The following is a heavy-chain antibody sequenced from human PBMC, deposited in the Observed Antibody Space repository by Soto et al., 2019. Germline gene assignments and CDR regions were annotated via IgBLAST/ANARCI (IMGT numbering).Heavy chain of an antibody. V-gene: IGHV1-8*02. D-gene: IGHD2-2*01. Sequence: GASVKVSCKASGYTFTGYYMHWVRQDSGKGLEWMGWMNPINGATGSARRFQGRVSMTRNTATATAYLELTSLRSDDSAVYFCGRGPSPRAPAGGTPYYYAMDVWGQGTTVTVSS. CDR1: GYTFTGYY. J-gene: IGHJ6*02. CDR2: MNPINGAT. CDR3: GRGPSPRAPAGGTPYYYAMDV.